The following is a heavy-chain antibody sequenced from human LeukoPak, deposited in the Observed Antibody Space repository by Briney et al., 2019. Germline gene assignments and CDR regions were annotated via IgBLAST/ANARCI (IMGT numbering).Heavy chain of an antibody. CDR1: GGSISTYY. V-gene: IGHV4-59*06. D-gene: IGHD2-21*02. Sequence: PSETLSPTCTVSGGSISTYYGNWIRQHPGKGLEWIGYIYYSGSTYYNPSLKSRVTISVDTSKNQFSLKLSSVTAADTAVYYCAREKAYCGGDCLDYFDYWGQGTLVTVSS. CDR2: IYYSGST. CDR3: AREKAYCGGDCLDYFDY. J-gene: IGHJ4*02.